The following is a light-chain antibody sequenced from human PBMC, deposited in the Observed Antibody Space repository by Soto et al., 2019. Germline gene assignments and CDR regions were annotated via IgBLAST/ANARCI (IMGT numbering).Light chain of an antibody. J-gene: IGKJ1*01. V-gene: IGKV3-15*01. CDR2: GAS. CDR1: QSVSSG. Sequence: IVLTQSPGTLSLSPWERATLSCRASQSVSSGFLAWSQQKPGQAPRLLIYGASTRATGIPARFSGSGSGTEFTLTISSRQSADLAVYYCQQYSNWPRTFGQGTKVDIK. CDR3: QQYSNWPRT.